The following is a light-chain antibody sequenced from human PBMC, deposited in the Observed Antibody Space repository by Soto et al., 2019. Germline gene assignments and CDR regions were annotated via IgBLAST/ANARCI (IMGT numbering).Light chain of an antibody. J-gene: IGLJ1*01. Sequence: QSALTQPASVYGSPGQSITISCTGTSSDVGGYNYVSWYQQHPGKAPKLMIYEVSNRPSGVSNRFSGSKSGNTASLTISGHQAEDEADYYCSSYTSSSTPYVFGTGTKGTVL. V-gene: IGLV2-14*01. CDR3: SSYTSSSTPYV. CDR2: EVS. CDR1: SSDVGGYNY.